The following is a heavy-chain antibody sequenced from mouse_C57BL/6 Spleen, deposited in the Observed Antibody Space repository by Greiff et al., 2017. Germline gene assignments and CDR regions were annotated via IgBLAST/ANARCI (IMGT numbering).Heavy chain of an antibody. Sequence: VQLQQSGAELARPGASVKMSCKASGYTFPSYTLHWVKQRPGQGLELIGYINPSSGYTKYNQKFKDKATLTADKSSSTAYMQLSSLTSEDSAVYYCARSDGSSYWYIDVWGTGTAVSGCS. CDR1: GYTFPSYT. D-gene: IGHD1-1*01. J-gene: IGHJ1*03. CDR3: ARSDGSSYWYIDV. CDR2: INPSSGYT. V-gene: IGHV1-4*01.